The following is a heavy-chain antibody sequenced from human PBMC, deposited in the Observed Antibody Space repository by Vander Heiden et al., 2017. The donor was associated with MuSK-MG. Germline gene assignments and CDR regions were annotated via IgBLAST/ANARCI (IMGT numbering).Heavy chain of an antibody. CDR2: IYWDDDK. V-gene: IGHV2-5*02. Sequence: QITLKESGPTLVKPTQTLTLTFTFSGFSLSTSGVGVGWIRQPPGKALEWLALIYWDDDKRYSPSLKSRLTITKDTSKNQVVLTMTNMDPVDTATYYCAHRRGYDILTGSLSFDYWGQGTLVTVSS. CDR1: GFSLSTSGVG. D-gene: IGHD3-9*01. J-gene: IGHJ4*02. CDR3: AHRRGYDILTGSLSFDY.